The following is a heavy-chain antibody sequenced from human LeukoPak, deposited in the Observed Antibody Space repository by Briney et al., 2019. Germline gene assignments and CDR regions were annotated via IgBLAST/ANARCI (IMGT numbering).Heavy chain of an antibody. V-gene: IGHV3-23*01. CDR1: GFTFSSYA. J-gene: IGHJ5*02. CDR2: ISGGGGNT. D-gene: IGHD4-17*01. CDR3: AKDMTAVTEYCFDP. Sequence: GGSLRLSCAASGFTFSSYAMSWVRQAPGRGLEWVSTISGGGGNTYYADSVKGRFTISRDNSKNTLFLQMSSLRAKDTAIYYCAKDMTAVTEYCFDPWGQGTPVTVSS.